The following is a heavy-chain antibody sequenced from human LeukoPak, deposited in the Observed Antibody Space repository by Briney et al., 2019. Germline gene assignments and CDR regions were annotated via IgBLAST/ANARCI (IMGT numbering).Heavy chain of an antibody. CDR3: ARDRYYYDSSGYYRDY. J-gene: IGHJ4*02. CDR2: TSYDGINK. CDR1: GFTFSNYA. Sequence: PGGSLRLSCAASGFTFSNYAMHWVRQAPGKGLEWVAVTSYDGINKYYADSVKGRFTISRDNSKNTLYLQMNSLRAEDTAVYYCARDRYYYDSSGYYRDYWSQGTLVTVSS. D-gene: IGHD3-22*01. V-gene: IGHV3-30-3*01.